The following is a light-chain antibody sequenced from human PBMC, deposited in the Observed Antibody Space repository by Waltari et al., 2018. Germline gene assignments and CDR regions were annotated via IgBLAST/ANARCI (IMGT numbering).Light chain of an antibody. CDR2: EVK. CDR3: SSYAGSNNFVL. CDR1: SSDVGGYDY. V-gene: IGLV2-8*01. J-gene: IGLJ2*01. Sequence: QSALTQPPSASGSPGQSVTISCTGTSSDVGGYDYVPWYQQHPGKAPKLIIFEVKKWPSGVLDRFSGSKSGNTASLTISGLQPEDEAYYYCSSYAGSNNFVLFGGGTKLTVL.